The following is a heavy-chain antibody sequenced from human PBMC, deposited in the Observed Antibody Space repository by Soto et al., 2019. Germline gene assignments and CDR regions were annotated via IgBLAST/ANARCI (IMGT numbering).Heavy chain of an antibody. CDR1: GDSVSSNSAA. J-gene: IGHJ6*02. V-gene: IGHV6-1*01. CDR2: TYYRSKWYN. D-gene: IGHD3-10*01. CDR3: ARGGTNYYGSGSFNYYYYYGMDV. Sequence: SQTLSLTCAISGDSVSSNSAAWNWIRQSPSRGLEWLGRTYYRSKWYNDYAVSVKSRITINPDTSKSQFSLQLNSVTPEDTAVYYCARGGTNYYGSGSFNYYYYYGMDVWGQGTTVTVSS.